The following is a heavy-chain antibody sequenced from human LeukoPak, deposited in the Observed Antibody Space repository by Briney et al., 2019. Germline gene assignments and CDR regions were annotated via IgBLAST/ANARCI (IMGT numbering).Heavy chain of an antibody. V-gene: IGHV1-69*13. CDR3: ARDLYGDSPFDY. CDR2: IIPIFGTA. Sequence: GASVKVSCKASGGTFSSYALSWVRQAPGQGLEWMGGIIPIFGTANYAQRFQGRVTITADESTSTAYMELSSLRSEDTAVYYCARDLYGDSPFDYWGQGTLVTVSS. CDR1: GGTFSSYA. D-gene: IGHD4-17*01. J-gene: IGHJ4*02.